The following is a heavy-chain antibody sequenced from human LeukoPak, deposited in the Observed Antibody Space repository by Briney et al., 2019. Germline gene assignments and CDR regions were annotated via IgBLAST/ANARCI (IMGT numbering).Heavy chain of an antibody. D-gene: IGHD4-17*01. CDR1: GGSISSYY. V-gene: IGHV4-59*01. Sequence: SETLSLTCTVSGGSISSYYWCWIRQPPGKGLEWIGYIYYSGSTNYNPSLKSRVTISVDTSKNQFSLKLSSVTAADTAVYYCASEIDYGDYGGPFDPWGQGTLVTVSS. CDR3: ASEIDYGDYGGPFDP. CDR2: IYYSGST. J-gene: IGHJ5*02.